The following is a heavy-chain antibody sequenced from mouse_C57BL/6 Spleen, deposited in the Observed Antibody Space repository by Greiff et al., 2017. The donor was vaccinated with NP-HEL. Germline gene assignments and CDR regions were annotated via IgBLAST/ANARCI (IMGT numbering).Heavy chain of an antibody. Sequence: EVQVVESEGGLVQPGSSMKLSCTASGFTFSDYYMAWVRQVPEKGLEWVANINYDGSSTYYLDSLKSRFIISRDNAKNILYLQMSSLKSEDTATYYCARAFYYYGSSYGGYWYFDVWGTGTTVTVSS. V-gene: IGHV5-16*01. CDR2: INYDGSST. CDR3: ARAFYYYGSSYGGYWYFDV. D-gene: IGHD1-1*01. CDR1: GFTFSDYY. J-gene: IGHJ1*03.